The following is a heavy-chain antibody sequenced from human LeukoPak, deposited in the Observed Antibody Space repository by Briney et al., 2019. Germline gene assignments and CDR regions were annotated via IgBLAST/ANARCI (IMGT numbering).Heavy chain of an antibody. Sequence: GGSLRLSCAASGFTFSSYCMSWVRQAPGKGLEWVANIKQDGSEKYYVDSVQGRFTISRDNARNSLFLQMNSLRVEDTAVYYCAELGITMIGGVWGKGTTVTISS. CDR1: GFTFSSYC. V-gene: IGHV3-7*01. CDR3: AELGITMIGGV. D-gene: IGHD3-10*02. CDR2: IKQDGSEK. J-gene: IGHJ6*04.